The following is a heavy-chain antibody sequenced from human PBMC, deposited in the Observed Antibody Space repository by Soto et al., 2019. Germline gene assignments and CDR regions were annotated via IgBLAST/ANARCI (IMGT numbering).Heavy chain of an antibody. CDR2: INAATGST. D-gene: IGHD2-21*02. J-gene: IGHJ4*02. CDR3: ARGLLEFCGNDCSFPGDY. CDR1: GYPFLTFA. Sequence: APVKVSCKASGYPFLTFAILLLRQAPRHKLEWIGWINAATGSTKYSQKFQGRVTITRDTSASTASMELSSLTSDDTAVYYCARGLLEFCGNDCSFPGDYWGPGTLVTVSS. V-gene: IGHV1-3*01.